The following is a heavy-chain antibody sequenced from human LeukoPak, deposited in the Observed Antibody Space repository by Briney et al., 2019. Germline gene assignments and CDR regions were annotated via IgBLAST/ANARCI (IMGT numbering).Heavy chain of an antibody. CDR1: GFTVSSNY. Sequence: GGSPRLSCAASGFTVSSNYMSWVRQAPGKGLEWVSVIYSGGSTYYADSVKGRFTISRDNSKNTLYLQMNSLRAEDTAVYYCATSGYSSSWYYFDYWGQGTLVTVSS. J-gene: IGHJ4*02. CDR3: ATSGYSSSWYYFDY. V-gene: IGHV3-53*01. CDR2: IYSGGST. D-gene: IGHD6-13*01.